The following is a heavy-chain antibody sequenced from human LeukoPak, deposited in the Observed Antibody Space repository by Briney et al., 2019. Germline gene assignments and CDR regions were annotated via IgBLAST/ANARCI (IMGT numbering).Heavy chain of an antibody. D-gene: IGHD3-3*02. J-gene: IGHJ4*02. V-gene: IGHV1-18*01. CDR1: GYTFTSYG. CDR2: ISAYNGNT. CDR3: ARDHVGFLEWLPVDY. Sequence: GASVKVSCKASGYTFTSYGISWVRQAPGQGREWMGWISAYNGNTNYAQKLQGRVTMTTDTSTSTAYMELRSLRSDDTAVYYCARDHVGFLEWLPVDYWGQGTLVTVSS.